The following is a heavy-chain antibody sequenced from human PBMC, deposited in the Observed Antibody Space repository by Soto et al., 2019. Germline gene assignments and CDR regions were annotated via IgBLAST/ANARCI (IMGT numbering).Heavy chain of an antibody. Sequence: SETLSLTCTVSGGSISSYYWSWIRQPPGKGLEWIGYIYYSGSTNYNPSLKSRVTISVDTSRNQFSLKLSSVTAADTAVYYCARAAAGGYSAYEVFDYWG. J-gene: IGHJ4*01. V-gene: IGHV4-59*01. D-gene: IGHD5-12*01. CDR1: GGSISSYY. CDR2: IYYSGST. CDR3: ARAAAGGYSAYEVFDY.